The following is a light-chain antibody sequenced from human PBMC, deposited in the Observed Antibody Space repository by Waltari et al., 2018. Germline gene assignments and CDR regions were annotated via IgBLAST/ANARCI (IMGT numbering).Light chain of an antibody. J-gene: IGLJ2*01. V-gene: IGLV1-47*01. CDR1: RPNIGRNS. CDR2: KNN. Sequence: QSVLTQPPSASGNPGQRVTIPCSGTRPNIGRNSLYWYQQLPGTAPKLPIYKNNQPPSGVPNRFSCSKSGTSASLAISGLRSEDDADYYCAAWDDSLTVWFFGGGTKLTVL. CDR3: AAWDDSLTVWF.